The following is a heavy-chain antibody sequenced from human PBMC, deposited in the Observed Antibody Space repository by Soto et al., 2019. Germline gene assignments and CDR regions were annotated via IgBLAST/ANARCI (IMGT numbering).Heavy chain of an antibody. CDR3: ASALGYSTVKYGFQFDY. J-gene: IGHJ4*02. D-gene: IGHD5-18*01. V-gene: IGHV3-30-3*01. CDR1: GFTFSSYA. Sequence: QVQLVESGGGVVQPGRSLRLSCAASGFTFSSYAMHWVRQAPGKGLEWVAVISYDGNKKYYADSVKGRFTISRDNSKSTLYLQMSTLGPEDTALYFCASALGYSTVKYGFQFDYWGQGSLVTVSS. CDR2: ISYDGNKK.